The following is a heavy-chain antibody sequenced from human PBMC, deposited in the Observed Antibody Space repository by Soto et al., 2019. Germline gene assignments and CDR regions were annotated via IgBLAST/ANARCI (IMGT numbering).Heavy chain of an antibody. D-gene: IGHD3-16*01. J-gene: IGHJ6*04. CDR2: ISDTGGST. V-gene: IGHV3-64D*06. CDR3: VKGRRGGFYYNYNAVDV. CDR1: GFSFNKYA. Sequence: PGGSLRLSCAASGFSFNKYAMHWVRQAPGTGLEYVSGISDTGGSTSHADSVKGRFTISRDNSKDTLFLQMNSPRPEDTAVYYCVKGRRGGFYYNYNAVDVWGRGSRFTVSS.